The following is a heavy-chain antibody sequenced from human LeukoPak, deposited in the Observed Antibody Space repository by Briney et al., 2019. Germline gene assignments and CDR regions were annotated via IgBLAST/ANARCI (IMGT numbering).Heavy chain of an antibody. V-gene: IGHV3-11*06. CDR2: ISSSSSYT. D-gene: IGHD3-9*01. Sequence: RARGSLRLSCAASGFTFSDYYMSWIRQAPGKGLEWVSYISSSSSYTNYADSVKGRFTISRDNAKNSLYLQMNSLRAEDTAVYYCARGPPTYDILTGYIDYWGQGTLVTVSS. CDR1: GFTFSDYY. J-gene: IGHJ4*02. CDR3: ARGPPTYDILTGYIDY.